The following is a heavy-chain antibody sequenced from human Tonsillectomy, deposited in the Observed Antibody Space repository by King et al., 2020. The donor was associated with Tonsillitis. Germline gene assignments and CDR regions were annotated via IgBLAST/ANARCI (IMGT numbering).Heavy chain of an antibody. CDR1: GFTFSNYA. V-gene: IGHV3-23*04. J-gene: IGHJ4*02. D-gene: IGHD3-22*01. CDR3: ATRNNYYGSSGYPPYFEF. Sequence: VQLVESGGGLVQPGGSLRLSCAASGFTFSNYAMSWVRQAPGKGLEWVSSISGGGANIYYADSVKGRFTISRQNSKNTMYLQMNSLRAEDTAVYYCATRNNYYGSSGYPPYFEFCGQGALVTVSS. CDR2: ISGGGANI.